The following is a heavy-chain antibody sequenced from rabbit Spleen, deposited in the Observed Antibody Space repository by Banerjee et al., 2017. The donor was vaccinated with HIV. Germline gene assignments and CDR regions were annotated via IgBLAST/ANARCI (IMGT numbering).Heavy chain of an antibody. D-gene: IGHD8-1*01. CDR3: ARDTGTSFSTYGMDL. J-gene: IGHJ6*01. CDR1: GFSFSNKAV. Sequence: QEQLVESGGGLVKPEGSLKLSCTASGFSFSNKAVMCWVRQAPGKGLEWVACVYGGSSGNTYSATWAKGRFTVSKTASTTVTLQMTSLTAADTATYFCARDTGTSFSTYGMDLWGPGHPGHRL. V-gene: IGHV1S45*01. CDR2: VYGGSSGNT.